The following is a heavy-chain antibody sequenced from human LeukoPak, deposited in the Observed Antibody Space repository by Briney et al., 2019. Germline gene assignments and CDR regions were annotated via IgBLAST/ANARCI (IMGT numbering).Heavy chain of an antibody. CDR2: INAGNGNT. V-gene: IGHV1-3*01. D-gene: IGHD5-18*01. CDR1: GYTFTSYA. J-gene: IGHJ4*02. Sequence: ASVKVSCKASGYTFTSYAMHWVRQAPGQRLEWMGWINAGNGNTKYSQKFQGRATITRDTSASTAYMELSSLRSEDTAVYYCARDLWDIVVAGVDTAMGIFDYWGQGTLVIVSS. CDR3: ARDLWDIVVAGVDTAMGIFDY.